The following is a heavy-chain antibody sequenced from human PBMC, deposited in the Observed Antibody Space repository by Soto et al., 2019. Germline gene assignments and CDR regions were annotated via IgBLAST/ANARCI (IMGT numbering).Heavy chain of an antibody. D-gene: IGHD1-26*01. V-gene: IGHV1-2*02. J-gene: IGHJ4*02. Sequence: ASVKVSCKASGYTFTGYYMHWVRQAPGRGLEWMGWINPNSGGTNYAQKFQGRVTMTEDTSIDTAYMEVSSLRSEDTAVYYCATAFRWGELLPRLDFWGQGTLVTVSS. CDR2: INPNSGGT. CDR1: GYTFTGYY. CDR3: ATAFRWGELLPRLDF.